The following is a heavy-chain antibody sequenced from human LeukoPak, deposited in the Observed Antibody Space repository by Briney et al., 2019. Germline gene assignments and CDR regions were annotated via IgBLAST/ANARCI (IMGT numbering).Heavy chain of an antibody. V-gene: IGHV1-69*04. J-gene: IGHJ6*02. CDR3: ASDIVVVPAAPYYYYYGMDV. D-gene: IGHD2-2*01. CDR1: GYTFTSYY. CDR2: IIPILGIA. Sequence: ASVKVSCKASGYTFTSYYMHWVRQAPGQGLEWMGRIIPILGIANYAQKFQGRVTITADKSTSTAYMELSSLRSEDTAVYYCASDIVVVPAAPYYYYYGMDVWGQGTTVTVSS.